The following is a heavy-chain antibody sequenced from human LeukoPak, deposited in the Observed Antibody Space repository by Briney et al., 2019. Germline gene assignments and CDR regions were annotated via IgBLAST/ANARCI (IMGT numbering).Heavy chain of an antibody. CDR3: AKYDSSGYYYSTFDY. Sequence: GGALRLCCVASGFTFDDYGMSSVRQAPAKGLEWVPAISGGGGSAYYAEAVKGRFTISRDNSKYTLYLQMNSLRAEDTAVYYCAKYDSSGYYYSTFDYWGQGTLVTVSS. CDR2: ISGGGGSA. CDR1: GFTFDDYG. J-gene: IGHJ4*02. D-gene: IGHD3-22*01. V-gene: IGHV3-23*01.